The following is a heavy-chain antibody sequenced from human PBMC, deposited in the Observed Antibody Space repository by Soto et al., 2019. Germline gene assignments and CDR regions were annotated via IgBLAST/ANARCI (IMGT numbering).Heavy chain of an antibody. CDR2: IYNSGST. Sequence: PSETLSLTCTVSGGSISSYYWSRIRQPPGKGLEWIGYIYNSGSTNYNPSLKSRVTISVDTSKNQFSLKLSSVTAADTAVYYCAREGYSYGQEYLQHWGQGTLVTVSS. V-gene: IGHV4-59*01. CDR1: GGSISSYY. CDR3: AREGYSYGQEYLQH. D-gene: IGHD5-18*01. J-gene: IGHJ1*01.